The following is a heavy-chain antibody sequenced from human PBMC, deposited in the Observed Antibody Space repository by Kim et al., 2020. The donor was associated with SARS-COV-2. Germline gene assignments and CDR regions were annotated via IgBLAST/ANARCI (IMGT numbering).Heavy chain of an antibody. D-gene: IGHD3-22*01. Sequence: ASVKVSCKASGYTFSSYVMNWVRQAPGQGLEWMGWINTNTGNPTYAQGFRGRIVFSLDTSVSTSYLQISSLKAEDTAVYYCAKSFLDAYYYDSSVVDAFDIWGQGTMITVSS. CDR1: GYTFSSYV. CDR3: AKSFLDAYYYDSSVVDAFDI. V-gene: IGHV7-4-1*02. CDR2: INTNTGNP. J-gene: IGHJ3*02.